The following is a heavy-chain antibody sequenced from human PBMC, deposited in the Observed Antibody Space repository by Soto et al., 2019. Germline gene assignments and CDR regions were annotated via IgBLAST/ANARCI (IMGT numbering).Heavy chain of an antibody. CDR3: ARMPYTGSNPPFDY. CDR2: VYYSGST. J-gene: IGHJ4*02. CDR1: GGSIRSYY. V-gene: IGHV4-59*01. D-gene: IGHD1-26*01. Sequence: PSETLSLTCTVSGGSIRSYYWSWIRQSPGKGLEMIGYVYYSGSTIYNPSLKSRVTISVDTSNNQFSLKLSSVTAADTAVYYCARMPYTGSNPPFDYWGRGTLVTVS.